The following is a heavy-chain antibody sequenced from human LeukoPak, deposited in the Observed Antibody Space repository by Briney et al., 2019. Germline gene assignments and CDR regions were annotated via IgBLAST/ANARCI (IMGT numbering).Heavy chain of an antibody. J-gene: IGHJ4*02. CDR1: GFTFNYFW. CDR2: INNDGTAT. Sequence: PGGSLRLSCAASGFTFNYFWMHWVRQVPGKGLVLVSGINNDGTATYYADSVKGRFTISRDNAKNTVYLQMNGLRAEDTTVYYCATVSEYWGQGTLVTVSS. V-gene: IGHV3-74*01. CDR3: ATVSEY.